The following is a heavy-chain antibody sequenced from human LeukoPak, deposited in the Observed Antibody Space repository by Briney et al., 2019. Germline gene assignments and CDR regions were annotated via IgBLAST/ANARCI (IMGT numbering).Heavy chain of an antibody. V-gene: IGHV3-13*01. CDR2: IGTAGDT. J-gene: IGHJ4*02. Sequence: QTGGPLRLSCAASGFTFSSYDMHGVRQATGKGLEWVSAIGTAGDTYYPGSVKGRFTISRENAKNSLYLQMNRLRAGDTAVYYCTRGLGSSFDYWGQGTLVTVYS. CDR3: TRGLGSSFDY. D-gene: IGHD6-6*01. CDR1: GFTFSSYD.